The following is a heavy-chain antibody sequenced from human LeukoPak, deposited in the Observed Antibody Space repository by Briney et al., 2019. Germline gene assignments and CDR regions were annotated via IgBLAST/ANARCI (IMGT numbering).Heavy chain of an antibody. Sequence: SETLSLTCAVSGGSISSGGYSWSWIRQPPGKGLEWIGYIYHSGSTYYNPSLKSRVTISVDRSKNQFSLKLSSVTAADTAVYYCARGYSYGYGAFDYWGQGTLVTVSS. CDR3: ARGYSYGYGAFDY. D-gene: IGHD5-18*01. CDR1: GGSISSGGYS. J-gene: IGHJ4*02. CDR2: IYHSGST. V-gene: IGHV4-30-2*01.